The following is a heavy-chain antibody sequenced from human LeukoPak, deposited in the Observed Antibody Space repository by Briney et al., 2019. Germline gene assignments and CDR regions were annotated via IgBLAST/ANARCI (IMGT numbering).Heavy chain of an antibody. CDR3: ARGGMQLWEFDF. V-gene: IGHV3-48*01. Sequence: GGSLRLSWAASGFTFSIYTMNWVRQAPGKGLEWISYITSDSNTIYYADSVRGRFTISRDHGNNSLYLQLSSLRAEDSAIYYCARGGMQLWEFDFWGLGTLVTVSS. CDR1: GFTFSIYT. J-gene: IGHJ4*02. CDR2: ITSDSNTI. D-gene: IGHD3-16*01.